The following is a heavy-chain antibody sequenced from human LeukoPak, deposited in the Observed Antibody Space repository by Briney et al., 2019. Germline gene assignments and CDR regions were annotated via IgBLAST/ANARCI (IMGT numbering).Heavy chain of an antibody. CDR2: INHSGST. CDR3: ARGGVYYYGSGGHLDY. V-gene: IGHV4-34*01. Sequence: SETLSLTCAVYGGSFSGYYWSWIRQPPGKGLEWIGEINHSGSTNYNPSLKSRVTISVDTSKNQFSLKLSSVTAADTAVYYCARGGVYYYGSGGHLDYWGQGTLVTVSS. J-gene: IGHJ4*02. D-gene: IGHD3-10*01. CDR1: GGSFSGYY.